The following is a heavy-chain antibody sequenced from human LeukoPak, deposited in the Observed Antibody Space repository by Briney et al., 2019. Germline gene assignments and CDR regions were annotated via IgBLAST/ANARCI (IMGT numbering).Heavy chain of an antibody. Sequence: SETLSLTCAVYGGSFSGYYWSWIRQPPGKGLEWIGEINHSGSTNYNPSLKSRVTISVDTSKNQFSLKLSSVTAADTAVYYCARDRVVAHYFDYWGQGTLVTVSS. CDR2: INHSGST. J-gene: IGHJ4*02. V-gene: IGHV4-34*01. CDR3: ARDRVVAHYFDY. D-gene: IGHD2-15*01. CDR1: GGSFSGYY.